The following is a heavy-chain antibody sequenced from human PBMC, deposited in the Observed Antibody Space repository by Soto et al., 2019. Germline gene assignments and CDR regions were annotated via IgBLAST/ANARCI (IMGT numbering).Heavy chain of an antibody. CDR3: AKVLEPEAYYYYGMDV. D-gene: IGHD1-1*01. CDR1: GFTFSSYA. Sequence: GGSLRLSCAASGFTFSSYAMSWVRQAPGKGLEWVSAISGSGGSTYYADSVKGRFTISRDNSKNTLYLKMNSLRAEDTAVYYCAKVLEPEAYYYYGMDVWGQGTTVTVSS. CDR2: ISGSGGST. V-gene: IGHV3-23*01. J-gene: IGHJ6*02.